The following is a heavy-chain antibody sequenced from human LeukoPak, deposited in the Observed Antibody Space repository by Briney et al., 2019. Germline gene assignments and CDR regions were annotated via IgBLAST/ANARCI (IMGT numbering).Heavy chain of an antibody. CDR2: INPKIGGT. J-gene: IGHJ5*02. CDR1: GYTFSDYF. V-gene: IGHV1-2*02. Sequence: ASVKVSCKASGYTFSDYFIHWVRQSPGQGLEWMGWINPKIGGTDYAHKFQGRVTMTRDTSISTAYMELSGLRSDDSAIYYCVRDLFTPRDLWGQGTLVTVCS. CDR3: VRDLFTPRDL. D-gene: IGHD2-15*01.